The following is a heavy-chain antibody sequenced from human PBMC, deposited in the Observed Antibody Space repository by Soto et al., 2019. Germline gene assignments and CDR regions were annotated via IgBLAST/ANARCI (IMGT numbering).Heavy chain of an antibody. J-gene: IGHJ4*02. CDR2: IYYTGST. Sequence: QVQLQESGPGLVKPSETLSLTCTVSGGSINSYYWSWIRQPPGKGLEWIGYIYYTGSTNNNPSLKSRVTISVDTSKNQFSLKLSSVTAADTAVYYCARIAVAGYYFDYWGQGTLVTVSS. CDR3: ARIAVAGYYFDY. D-gene: IGHD6-19*01. CDR1: GGSINSYY. V-gene: IGHV4-59*01.